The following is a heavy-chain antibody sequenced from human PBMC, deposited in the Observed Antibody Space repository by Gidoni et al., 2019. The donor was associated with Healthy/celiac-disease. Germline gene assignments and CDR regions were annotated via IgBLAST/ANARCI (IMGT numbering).Heavy chain of an antibody. D-gene: IGHD6-19*01. V-gene: IGHV3-21*01. CDR3: ASGSGWLYFQH. CDR1: GFTFSSYS. CDR2: ISSSSSYI. Sequence: EVQLVESGGGLVKPGGSLRLSCAASGFTFSSYSMNWVRQAPGKGLEWVSSISSSSSYIYYADSVKGRFTISRDNAKNSLYLQMNSLRAEDTAVYYCASGSGWLYFQHWGQGTLVTVSS. J-gene: IGHJ1*01.